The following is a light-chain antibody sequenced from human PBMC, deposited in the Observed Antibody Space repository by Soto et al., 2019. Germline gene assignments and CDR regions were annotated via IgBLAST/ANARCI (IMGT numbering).Light chain of an antibody. J-gene: IGKJ4*01. CDR1: QYISRY. V-gene: IGKV1-39*01. CDR2: DAS. CDR3: QQSLASPPLT. Sequence: DIQMTQSPSSLSASVGDRVTITCRASQYISRYLNWYQKKPGKAPKLLIYDASTLQSGVPPRFSGSGSGSDFSLTISSLQPEDFANYYCQQSLASPPLTLGGGTKVDIK.